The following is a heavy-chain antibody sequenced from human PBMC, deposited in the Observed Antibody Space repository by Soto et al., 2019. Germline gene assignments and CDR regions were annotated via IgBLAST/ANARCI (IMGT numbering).Heavy chain of an antibody. CDR2: ISGSGGST. J-gene: IGHJ4*02. CDR3: AKLRYFDWLSKAPFDY. Sequence: EVQLLESGGGLVQPGGSLRLSCAASGFTFSSYAMSWVRQAPGKGLEWVPAISGSGGSTYYEDSVKGRFTISRDNSKNTLYLQMNSLRAEDTAVYYCAKLRYFDWLSKAPFDYWGQGTLVTVSS. V-gene: IGHV3-23*01. D-gene: IGHD3-9*01. CDR1: GFTFSSYA.